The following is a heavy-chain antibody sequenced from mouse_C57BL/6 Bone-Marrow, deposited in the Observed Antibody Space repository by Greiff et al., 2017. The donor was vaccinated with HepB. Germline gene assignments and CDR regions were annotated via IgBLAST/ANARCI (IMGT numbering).Heavy chain of an antibody. CDR3: TTYGNYGYFDV. V-gene: IGHV14-4*01. Sequence: VQLQQSVAELVRPGASVKLSCTASGFNIKDDYMHWVKQRPEQGLEWIGWIDPENGDTEYASKFQGKATITADTSSNTAYLQLSSLTSEDTAVYYCTTYGNYGYFDVWGTGTTVTVSS. CDR2: IDPENGDT. J-gene: IGHJ1*03. D-gene: IGHD2-1*01. CDR1: GFNIKDDY.